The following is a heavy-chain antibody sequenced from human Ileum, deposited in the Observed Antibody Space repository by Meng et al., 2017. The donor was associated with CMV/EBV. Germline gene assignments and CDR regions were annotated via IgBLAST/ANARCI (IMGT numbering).Heavy chain of an antibody. J-gene: IGHJ4*02. CDR1: GGSLRGHY. D-gene: IGHD3-16*02. Sequence: QVALQEGGAGMLKPSETLSLPCAVYGGSLRGHYCNWIRQSPGNGLQWIAEINHVGRTNSNPSLASRVTISQDTSKNQCSLKLNSVTVADSAVYYCARGLFRYPAYFDLWGQGTLVTVSS. V-gene: IGHV4-34*01. CDR3: ARGLFRYPAYFDL. CDR2: INHVGRT.